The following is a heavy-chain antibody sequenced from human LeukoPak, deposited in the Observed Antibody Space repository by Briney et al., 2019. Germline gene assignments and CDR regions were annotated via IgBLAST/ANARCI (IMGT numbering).Heavy chain of an antibody. CDR3: ARHMLYGSGSYYVYYFDY. CDR2: ISSYNGNT. V-gene: IGHV1-18*01. D-gene: IGHD3-10*01. Sequence: ASVKVSCKASGYTFTSYGISWVRQAPGQGLEWMGWISSYNGNTNYAQKLQGRVTMTTDTSTSAAYMELRSLRPDDTAVYYCARHMLYGSGSYYVYYFDYWGQGTLVTVSS. J-gene: IGHJ4*02. CDR1: GYTFTSYG.